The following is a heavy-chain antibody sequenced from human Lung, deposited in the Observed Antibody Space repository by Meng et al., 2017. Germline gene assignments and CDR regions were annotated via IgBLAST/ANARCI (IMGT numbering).Heavy chain of an antibody. Sequence: GRLEEAGPGRGKPSGARSPPWAVSGGSFSRENGWGWVPQPPGKGLEWIWEIYHSGSTNYNPSLKSRITISVDKPKNQFSLTLSSVTAADTAVYYCTKNDFYCLGYWGQGTLVTVSS. CDR3: TKNDFYCLGY. D-gene: IGHD2-21*01. CDR1: GGSFSRENG. CDR2: IYHSGST. V-gene: IGHV4-4*02. J-gene: IGHJ4*02.